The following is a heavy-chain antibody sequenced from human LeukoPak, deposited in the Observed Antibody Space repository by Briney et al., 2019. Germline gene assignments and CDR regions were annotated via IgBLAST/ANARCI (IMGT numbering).Heavy chain of an antibody. CDR2: IYYSGST. V-gene: IGHV4-39*07. Sequence: PSETLSLTCTVSGGSISSSSYYWAWIRQPPGKGLERIGSIYYSGSTYYNPCLKRRVTISVDTYKTQFSLKLSSATAADTAVYYCARNDYVWGSYRYAFDYWGQGTLVTVSS. CDR3: ARNDYVWGSYRYAFDY. CDR1: GGSISSSSYY. J-gene: IGHJ4*02. D-gene: IGHD3-16*02.